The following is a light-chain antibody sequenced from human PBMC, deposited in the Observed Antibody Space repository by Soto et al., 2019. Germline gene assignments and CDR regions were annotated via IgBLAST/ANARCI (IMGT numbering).Light chain of an antibody. V-gene: IGKV1-5*01. CDR1: QSISNL. CDR2: DAS. CDR3: QQYSSYST. Sequence: DIQMTQSPSSLSASVGDRVTITCRASQSISNLLAWYQQKPGKAPKLLIYDASTLESGVPSRFSGSGFGTDFTLTISSLQPDDFATYYCQQYSSYSTFGQGTKVDIK. J-gene: IGKJ1*01.